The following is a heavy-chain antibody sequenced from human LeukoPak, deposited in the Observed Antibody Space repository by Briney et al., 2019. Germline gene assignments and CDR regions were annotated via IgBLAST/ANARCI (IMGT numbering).Heavy chain of an antibody. CDR1: GGSISSGSYY. J-gene: IGHJ3*02. CDR2: IYTSGST. Sequence: PSETLSLTCIVSGGSISSGSYYWSWIRQPAGKGLEWIGRIYTSGSTNYNPSLKSRVTISVDTSKNQFSLKLSSMTAADTAVYYCAREDPITIFGVVRSPDAFDIWGQGTMVTVSS. V-gene: IGHV4-61*02. CDR3: AREDPITIFGVVRSPDAFDI. D-gene: IGHD3-3*01.